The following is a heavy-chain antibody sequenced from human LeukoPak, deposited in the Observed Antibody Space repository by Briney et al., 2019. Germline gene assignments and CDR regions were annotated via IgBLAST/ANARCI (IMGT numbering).Heavy chain of an antibody. CDR3: ARHYYDSSGYLDNAFDI. Sequence: SETLSLTCTVSGGSISSYYWSWIRQPPGKGLAWIGYIYYSGSTNYNPSLKSRVTIAVDTSKNQFSLKLSSVTAADTAVYYCARHYYDSSGYLDNAFDIWGQGTMVTVSS. J-gene: IGHJ3*02. D-gene: IGHD3-22*01. V-gene: IGHV4-59*08. CDR1: GGSISSYY. CDR2: IYYSGST.